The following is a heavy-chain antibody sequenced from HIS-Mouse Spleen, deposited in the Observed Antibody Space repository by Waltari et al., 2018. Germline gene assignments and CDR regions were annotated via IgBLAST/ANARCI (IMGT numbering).Heavy chain of an antibody. J-gene: IGHJ4*02. V-gene: IGHV4-34*01. CDR2: INHSGST. Sequence: QVQLQQWGAGLLKPSETLSLTCAVYGGSFSGYYWSWIRQPTGKGREWIGEINHSGSTNSHPTLRSRVAISGDTSENQFSRKLGSVAAADTAVYSCARGRSPATVTIGYYFDYWGQGTLVTVSS. CDR3: ARGRSPATVTIGYYFDY. D-gene: IGHD4-17*01. CDR1: GGSFSGYY.